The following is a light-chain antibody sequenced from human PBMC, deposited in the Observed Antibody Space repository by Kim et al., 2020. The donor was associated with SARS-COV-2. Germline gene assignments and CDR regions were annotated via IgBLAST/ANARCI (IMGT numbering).Light chain of an antibody. J-gene: IGLJ3*02. V-gene: IGLV1-51*01. CDR1: SSNIGDNV. CDR2: DND. Sequence: GEKLTSTCSGGSSNIGDNVVTCYQQVPGTAPKLLIYDNDKRPSGIPDRCSGYKSDTSATLDITGLQAGDEGDYYCRTWDSSLAGRVFGGGTQLTVL. CDR3: RTWDSSLAGRV.